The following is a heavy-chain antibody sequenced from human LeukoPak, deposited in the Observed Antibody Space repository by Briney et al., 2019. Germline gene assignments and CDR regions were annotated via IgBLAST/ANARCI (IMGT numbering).Heavy chain of an antibody. D-gene: IGHD2/OR15-2a*01. CDR3: ARGRNYFPIDY. J-gene: IGHJ4*02. CDR1: GFTFSSYS. Sequence: GGSLRLSCAASGFTFSSYSMNWVRQAPGKGLEWVSSISSSSSYIYYADPVKGRFTISRDNSRNTLSLQMNSLRAEDTAVYYCARGRNYFPIDYWGQGTLVTVSP. V-gene: IGHV3-21*04. CDR2: ISSSSSYI.